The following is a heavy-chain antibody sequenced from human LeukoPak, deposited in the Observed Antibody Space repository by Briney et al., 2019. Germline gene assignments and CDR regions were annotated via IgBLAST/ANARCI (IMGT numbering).Heavy chain of an antibody. CDR1: GGSISSYY. Sequence: SETLSLTCTVSGGSISSYYWNWIRQPPGKGLEWIGYIYTSGSTNYNTSLMSRVTMSVDTSKNHFSLNLSSVTAADTAVYYCASSYSGSYPFDYWGQGILVTVSS. V-gene: IGHV4-4*09. CDR2: IYTSGST. D-gene: IGHD1-26*01. CDR3: ASSYSGSYPFDY. J-gene: IGHJ4*02.